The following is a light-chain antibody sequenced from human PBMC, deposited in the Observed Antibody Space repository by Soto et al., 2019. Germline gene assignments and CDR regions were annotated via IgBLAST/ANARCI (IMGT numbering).Light chain of an antibody. CDR3: QQYNTHIT. CDR2: DAS. J-gene: IGKJ5*01. V-gene: IGKV1-16*01. CDR1: QGINNY. Sequence: DIQITQSPSSLSASVGSRVSITCRASQGINNYLAWYEQKPGKAPKILIYDASSLESGDPSRFSGSGSGTEFTLTISSLQPDDFATYYCQQYNTHITFGQGTRLEIK.